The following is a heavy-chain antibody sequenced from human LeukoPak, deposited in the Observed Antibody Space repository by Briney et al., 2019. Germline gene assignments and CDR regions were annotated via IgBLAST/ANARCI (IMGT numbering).Heavy chain of an antibody. Sequence: GGSLRLSCAASGFTFSNHRMDWVRQAPGKGLVWVSRINSDGSDTIYADSVKGRFTISRDNAKNTLYLQMDRLRAEDTAVYYGARSGDSSGYYASWGQGTLVTVSS. J-gene: IGHJ5*02. CDR1: GFTFSNHR. CDR2: INSDGSDT. V-gene: IGHV3-74*01. D-gene: IGHD3-22*01. CDR3: ARSGDSSGYYAS.